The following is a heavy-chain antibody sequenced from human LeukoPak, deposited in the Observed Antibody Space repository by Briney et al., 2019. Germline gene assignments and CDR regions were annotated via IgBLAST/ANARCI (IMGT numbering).Heavy chain of an antibody. CDR1: GGTFSSYA. CDR3: ARRDGYKYHY. D-gene: IGHD5-24*01. Sequence: SVSVSRKASGGTFSSYAISWVRQAPGQGLEWMGRIIPIFGTANYAQKFQGRVTITADKSTSTAYMELSSLRSEDTAVYYCARRDGYKYHYWGQGTLVTVSS. V-gene: IGHV1-69*06. J-gene: IGHJ4*02. CDR2: IIPIFGTA.